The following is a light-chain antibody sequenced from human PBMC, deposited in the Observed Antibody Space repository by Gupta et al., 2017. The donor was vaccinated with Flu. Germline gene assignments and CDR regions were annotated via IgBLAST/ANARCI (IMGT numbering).Light chain of an antibody. CDR3: QQYDSYPYA. J-gene: IGKJ2*01. CDR2: KAS. CDR1: QSISSW. V-gene: IGKV1-5*03. Sequence: PSTLSASVGDRVTITCRASQSISSWLAWYQQKPGKAPKVLIDKASSLESGVPSRFSGSGSGTEFTLTISSLQPDDFATYYCQQYDSYPYAFGQGTKLEIK.